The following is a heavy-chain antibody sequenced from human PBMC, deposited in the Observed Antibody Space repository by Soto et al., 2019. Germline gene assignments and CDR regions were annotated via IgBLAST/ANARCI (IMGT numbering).Heavy chain of an antibody. V-gene: IGHV1-24*01. CDR1: GYTLTELS. CDR3: ATALQIAAAGTWFDP. CDR2: FDPEDGET. J-gene: IGHJ5*02. Sequence: ASVKVSCKVSGYTLTELSMHWVRQAPGKGLEWMGGFDPEDGETIHAQKFQGRVTMTEDTSTDTAYMELSSLRSEDTAVYYCATALQIAAAGTWFDPWGQGTLVTVSS. D-gene: IGHD6-13*01.